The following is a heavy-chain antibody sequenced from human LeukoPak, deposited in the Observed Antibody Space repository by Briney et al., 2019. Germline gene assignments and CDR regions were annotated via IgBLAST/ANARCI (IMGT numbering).Heavy chain of an antibody. D-gene: IGHD2-2*01. J-gene: IGHJ4*02. Sequence: KSGGSLRLSCAASGFTFNNAWMSWVRLAPGKGLEWVGRIKSKTDSGTTDYAAPVKGRFTISRDDSKNTVYLQMDSLKTEDTAVYYCTTVYCSTTSCKPGTDYWGQGTLVTVSS. V-gene: IGHV3-15*01. CDR1: GFTFNNAW. CDR2: IKSKTDSGTT. CDR3: TTVYCSTTSCKPGTDY.